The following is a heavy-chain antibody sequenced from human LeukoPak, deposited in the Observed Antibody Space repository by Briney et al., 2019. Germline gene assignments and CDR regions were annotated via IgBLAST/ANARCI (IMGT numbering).Heavy chain of an antibody. J-gene: IGHJ4*02. CDR2: VYYSGSA. Sequence: SETLSLTCTVSGGSISSSSYYWGWIRQPPGKGLEWIGYVYYSGSAQYNPSLKSRVTISVDSSKNQFSLNLTSVTAADTAVYYCARSYGDYLNFDYWGQGTLVTVSS. D-gene: IGHD4-17*01. CDR1: GGSISSSSYY. V-gene: IGHV4-61*05. CDR3: ARSYGDYLNFDY.